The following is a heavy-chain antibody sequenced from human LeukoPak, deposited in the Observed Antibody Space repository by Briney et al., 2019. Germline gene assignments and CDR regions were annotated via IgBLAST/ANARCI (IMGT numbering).Heavy chain of an antibody. J-gene: IGHJ4*02. V-gene: IGHV1-69*13. CDR3: ARNQPVADYDILTGYDY. Sequence: LRASVKVSCKASGGXFSSYAISWVRQAPGQGLEWMGGIIPIFGTANYAQKFQGRVTITADESTSTAYMELSSLRSEDTAVYYCARNQPVADYDILTGYDYWGQGTLVTVSS. D-gene: IGHD3-9*01. CDR1: GGXFSSYA. CDR2: IIPIFGTA.